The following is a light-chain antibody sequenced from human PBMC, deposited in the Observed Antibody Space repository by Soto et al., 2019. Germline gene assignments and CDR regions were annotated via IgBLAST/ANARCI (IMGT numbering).Light chain of an antibody. J-gene: IGKJ1*01. V-gene: IGKV1-5*01. CDR3: QQYDNYPRT. CDR1: QNISYW. CDR2: EAS. Sequence: DILMTQSPSTLSASVGDRATLTCRASQNISYWLAWFQQKPGKAPRLLIYEASRWESGIPSRISGSGSGTEFTLAISSLQPDDFATYYCQQYDNYPRTFGQGTKVEIK.